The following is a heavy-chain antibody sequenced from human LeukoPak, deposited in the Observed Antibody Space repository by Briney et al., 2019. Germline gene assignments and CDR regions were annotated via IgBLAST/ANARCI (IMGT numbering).Heavy chain of an antibody. CDR2: ISGSGGAT. D-gene: IGHD2-21*01. V-gene: IGHV3-23*01. CDR3: AKKVITYYYGMDV. Sequence: PGGSLRLSCAASGFTFSNYAMSWVRQAPGKGLEWVSGISGSGGATYYADSVKGRFTISRDNSKNTLYLQMSGLRAEDTAVYYCAKKVITYYYGMDVWAKGPRSPSP. J-gene: IGHJ6*02. CDR1: GFTFSNYA.